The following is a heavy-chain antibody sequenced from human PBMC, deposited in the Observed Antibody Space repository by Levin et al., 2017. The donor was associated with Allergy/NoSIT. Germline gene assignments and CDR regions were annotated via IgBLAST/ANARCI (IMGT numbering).Heavy chain of an antibody. CDR2: IRSKAFGGTA. J-gene: IGHJ4*02. CDR1: GFTFGDYA. V-gene: IGHV3-49*03. D-gene: IGHD3-10*01. CDR3: TRVRFGESKSFDY. Sequence: GGSLRLSCTASGFTFGDYAMSWFRQAPGKGLDWVGFIRSKAFGGTAEYAASVKGTFTISRDDSKSIAYLQMNSLKTVDTAVYYCTRVRFGESKSFDYWGQGTLVTVSS.